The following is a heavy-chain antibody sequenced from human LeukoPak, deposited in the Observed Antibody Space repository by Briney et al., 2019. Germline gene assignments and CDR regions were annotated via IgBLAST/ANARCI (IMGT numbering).Heavy chain of an antibody. J-gene: IGHJ4*02. Sequence: ASVKVSCKASGYRFTSYGISWVRQAPGQGLEWMGWISAYNGNTNYAQKLQGRVTMTTDTSTSTAYMELRSLRSDDTAVYYCARGVDGDILTGLVFDYWGQGTLVTVSS. CDR3: ARGVDGDILTGLVFDY. CDR2: ISAYNGNT. V-gene: IGHV1-18*01. CDR1: GYRFTSYG. D-gene: IGHD3-9*01.